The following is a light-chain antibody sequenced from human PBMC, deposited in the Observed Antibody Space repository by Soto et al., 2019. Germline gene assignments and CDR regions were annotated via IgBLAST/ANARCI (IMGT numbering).Light chain of an antibody. CDR2: DAY. CDR3: QQSSNWPPEGYP. Sequence: EMVLTQSPATLSLAPGERATLSCRAMQSVSSSLAGYQQKPGQAPKLIIYDAYNRATGIPARVSGSGSGTDVSLTISSLEPEDCEVYYCQQSSNWPPEGYPFEHGTKLEIK. CDR1: QSVSSS. V-gene: IGKV3-11*01. J-gene: IGKJ2*01.